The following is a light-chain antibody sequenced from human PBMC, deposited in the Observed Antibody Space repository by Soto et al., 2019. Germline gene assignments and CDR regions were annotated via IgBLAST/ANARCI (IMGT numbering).Light chain of an antibody. CDR2: DDD. J-gene: IGLJ1*01. CDR1: SSNIGGNS. CDR3: GSWDSSLSAYV. Sequence: QSVLTQPPSVSAAPGQRVTISCSGSSSNIGGNSVSWYQQLPGTAPKLLIYDDDKRPSGIPDRFSDSKSGTSATLGITGFQTGHEADTYCGSWDSSLSAYVLGNGTKVTV. V-gene: IGLV1-51*01.